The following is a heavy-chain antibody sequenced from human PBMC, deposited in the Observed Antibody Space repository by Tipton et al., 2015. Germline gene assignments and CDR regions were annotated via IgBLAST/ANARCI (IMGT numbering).Heavy chain of an antibody. V-gene: IGHV4-38-2*02. D-gene: IGHD3-9*01. Sequence: LRLSCTVSGYSISSGYYWGWIRQPPGKGLEWIGSIFHRGDTYYNPSLKSRVTMSRDTSKNQFSLKLTSVTAADTAVYYCACQDYDSLTRDYQTVDYWGQGTLVTVSS. CDR3: ACQDYDSLTRDYQTVDY. J-gene: IGHJ4*02. CDR1: GYSISSGYY. CDR2: IFHRGDT.